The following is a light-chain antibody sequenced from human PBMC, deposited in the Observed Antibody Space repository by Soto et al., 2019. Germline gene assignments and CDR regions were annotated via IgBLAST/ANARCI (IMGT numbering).Light chain of an antibody. V-gene: IGKV3-20*01. CDR2: GAS. CDR1: QSVNSN. Sequence: EIVLTQSPGTLSLSPGERATLSCRASQSVNSNLAWYQQRPGQRPRVLMYGASSRATCIPDRFSGSGSGTDFTLTISRLEPEDFAVYYCQQYESSPRTFGQGTKVEIK. CDR3: QQYESSPRT. J-gene: IGKJ1*01.